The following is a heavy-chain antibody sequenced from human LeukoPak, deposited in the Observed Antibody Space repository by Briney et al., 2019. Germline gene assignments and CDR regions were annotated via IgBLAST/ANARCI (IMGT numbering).Heavy chain of an antibody. CDR1: GYIFTNFW. Sequence: GESLKISCKGSGYIFTNFWIAWVRQKSGKGLEWMGVIYPGDSDTRYSPSFQGQVTISADKSINTAYLQWSSLKASDTAMYYCARRAPAANWLDPWGQGTLVTVSS. D-gene: IGHD2-2*01. J-gene: IGHJ5*02. CDR2: IYPGDSDT. V-gene: IGHV5-51*01. CDR3: ARRAPAANWLDP.